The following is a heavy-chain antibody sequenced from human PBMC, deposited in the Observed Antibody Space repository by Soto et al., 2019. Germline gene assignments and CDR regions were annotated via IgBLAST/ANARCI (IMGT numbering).Heavy chain of an antibody. Sequence: SVKVSCKASAGTFSIYAISCVVKPHLQGLDWMGGIIPIFGTANYAQKFQGRVTITADESTSTAYVELSSLRSEDTAVYYCASRDYDFWSGYSTYQNWFDPWGQGTLVTVSS. J-gene: IGHJ5*02. D-gene: IGHD3-3*01. CDR2: IIPIFGTA. V-gene: IGHV1-69*13. CDR1: AGTFSIYA. CDR3: ASRDYDFWSGYSTYQNWFDP.